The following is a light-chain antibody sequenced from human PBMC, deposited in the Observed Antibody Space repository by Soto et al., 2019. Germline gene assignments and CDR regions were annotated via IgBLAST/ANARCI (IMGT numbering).Light chain of an antibody. Sequence: DIVMTQSPDSLAVSLGERATINCESSQSVLFTSNNKNYLAGYQQKPGQPPKLLLSWASARESGVPERFSGSGSGTLFTLSISSLQAEDVAVYYCQQYYTLPLTFGGGTKVDNK. CDR2: WAS. V-gene: IGKV4-1*01. J-gene: IGKJ4*01. CDR3: QQYYTLPLT. CDR1: QSVLFTSNNKNY.